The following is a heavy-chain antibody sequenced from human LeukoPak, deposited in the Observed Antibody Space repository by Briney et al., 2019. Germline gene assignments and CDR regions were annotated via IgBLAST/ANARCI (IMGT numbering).Heavy chain of an antibody. Sequence: ASVKVSCKASGGTFSSYAVSWVRQAPGQGLEWMGGIIPIFGTANYAQKFQGRVTITTDETTSTAYMELSSLRSEDTAVYYCARVAHMMTYIDYWGQGTLVTVSS. V-gene: IGHV1-69*05. CDR2: IIPIFGTA. CDR1: GGTFSSYA. D-gene: IGHD3-16*01. CDR3: ARVAHMMTYIDY. J-gene: IGHJ4*02.